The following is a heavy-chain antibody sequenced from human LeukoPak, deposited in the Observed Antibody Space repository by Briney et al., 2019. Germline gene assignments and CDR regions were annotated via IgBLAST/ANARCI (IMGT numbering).Heavy chain of an antibody. J-gene: IGHJ3*02. D-gene: IGHD2-2*01. CDR1: GGSFNNYY. V-gene: IGHV4-4*07. CDR2: IYTGGST. CDR3: ARRRYWSTDICSDGDAFDI. Sequence: SESLSLTCTVSGGSFNNYYWSWIRQPAGKGLEWVGRIYTGGSTTYNPSLKSGVTTSVATSKNQPSLKLTSVTAGDTAVNYCARRRYWSTDICSDGDAFDIWGQGTIGSVSS.